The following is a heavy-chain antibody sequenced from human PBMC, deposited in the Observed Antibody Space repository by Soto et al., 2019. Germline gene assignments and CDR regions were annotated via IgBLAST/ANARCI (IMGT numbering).Heavy chain of an antibody. J-gene: IGHJ6*02. CDR2: IYYTGST. Sequence: PSETLSLTCTVSGGSTSSYYWSWIRQPPGKGLEWIGYIYYTGSTNYNPSLKSRVTISVDTSKNQFSLKLSSVTAADTAVYYCARVLAAAGTRVYYYYGMDVWGQGTTVTVSS. CDR1: GGSTSSYY. V-gene: IGHV4-59*12. D-gene: IGHD6-13*01. CDR3: ARVLAAAGTRVYYYYGMDV.